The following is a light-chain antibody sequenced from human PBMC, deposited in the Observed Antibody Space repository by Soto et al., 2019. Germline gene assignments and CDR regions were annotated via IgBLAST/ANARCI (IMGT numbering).Light chain of an antibody. V-gene: IGKV1-39*01. J-gene: IGKJ1*01. CDR1: QGISNY. CDR3: QQSYNVPPWT. CDR2: AAS. Sequence: DIQMTQSPSSLPASVGDRVTITCRASQGISNYLNWYQQKPGKAPKLLIYAASRLQSGVPSRFSGSGSGTDFTLPITSLQSEDFATYYCQQSYNVPPWTFGQGTKVEIK.